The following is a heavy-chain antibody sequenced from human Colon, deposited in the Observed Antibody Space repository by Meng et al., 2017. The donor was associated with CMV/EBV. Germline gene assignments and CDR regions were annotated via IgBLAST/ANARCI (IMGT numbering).Heavy chain of an antibody. CDR2: INHSGST. Sequence: VQLQQGGAGLLKPSETLSLTCAVYGGSFSGYYWSWIRQPPGKGLEWIGEINHSGSTNYNPSLKSRVTISVDTSKNQFSLKLSSVTAADTAVYYCASPYYYDSSGYNNWGQGTLVTVSS. CDR3: ASPYYYDSSGYNN. CDR1: GGSFSGYY. J-gene: IGHJ4*02. D-gene: IGHD3-22*01. V-gene: IGHV4-34*01.